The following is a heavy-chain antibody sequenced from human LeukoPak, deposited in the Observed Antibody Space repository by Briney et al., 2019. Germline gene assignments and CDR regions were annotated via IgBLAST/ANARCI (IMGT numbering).Heavy chain of an antibody. D-gene: IGHD6-13*01. J-gene: IGHJ4*02. Sequence: ASVKASCKASGYTFTNYDINWVRQATGQGLEWMGWMNPNSGNTGYAQKFQGRVTMTRDTSISTAYMELSSLRSEDTAVYYCARVDRTRIAAAGTGDYWGQGTLVTVSS. CDR3: ARVDRTRIAAAGTGDY. CDR1: GYTFTNYD. CDR2: MNPNSGNT. V-gene: IGHV1-8*01.